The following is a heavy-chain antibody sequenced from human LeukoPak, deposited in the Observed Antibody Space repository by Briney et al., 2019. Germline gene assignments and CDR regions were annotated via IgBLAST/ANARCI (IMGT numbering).Heavy chain of an antibody. CDR2: IYYSGST. CDR3: AGGYCSGGSCYDH. CDR1: GGSISSYY. V-gene: IGHV4-59*01. Sequence: SETLSLTCTVSGGSISSYYWSWIRQPPGKGLEWIGYIYYSGSTNYNPSLKSRVTISADTSKNQFSLKLSSVTAADTAVYYCAGGYCSGGSCYDHWPQGTVVIVPS. D-gene: IGHD2-15*01. J-gene: IGHJ5*02.